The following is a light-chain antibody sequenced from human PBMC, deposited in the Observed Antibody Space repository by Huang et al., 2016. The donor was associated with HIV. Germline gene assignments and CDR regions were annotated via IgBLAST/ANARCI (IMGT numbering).Light chain of an antibody. CDR2: GAS. Sequence: DIQMTQSPASLSASTGVRVTLTCRASQDIGSFVALFQQKPGKVPKLLIYGASMLQSGVSSRFTIRGSGTDFTLTITNFQPEDNATYYCQRYDIAPRAFGRGTIVALK. CDR1: QDIGSF. V-gene: IGKV1-27*01. CDR3: QRYDIAPRA. J-gene: IGKJ3*01.